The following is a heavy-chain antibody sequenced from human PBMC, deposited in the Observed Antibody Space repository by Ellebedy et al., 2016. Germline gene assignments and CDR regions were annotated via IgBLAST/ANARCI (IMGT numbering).Heavy chain of an antibody. D-gene: IGHD3-3*02. CDR3: ASCLIFGVGDDAFDI. Sequence: GESLKISXAASGFTFSSYAMHWVRQAPGKGLEWVAVISYDGSNKYYADSVKGRFTISRDNSKNTLYLQMNSLRAEDTAVYYCASCLIFGVGDDAFDIWGQGTMVTVSS. CDR2: ISYDGSNK. CDR1: GFTFSSYA. J-gene: IGHJ3*02. V-gene: IGHV3-30-3*01.